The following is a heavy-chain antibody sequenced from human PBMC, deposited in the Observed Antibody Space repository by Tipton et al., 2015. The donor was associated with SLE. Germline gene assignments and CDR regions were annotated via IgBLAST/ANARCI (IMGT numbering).Heavy chain of an antibody. J-gene: IGHJ6*03. D-gene: IGHD3-3*01. V-gene: IGHV4-39*07. Sequence: TLSLTCTVSGGSISSSTYYWGWIRQPPGKGLEWIGEINHSGSTNYNPSLRSRVTMSVDTSKNQFSLKLSSVTAADTAVYYCARGGYIGVVTYYYYMDVWGKGTPVTVSS. CDR2: INHSGST. CDR1: GGSISSSTYY. CDR3: ARGGYIGVVTYYYYMDV.